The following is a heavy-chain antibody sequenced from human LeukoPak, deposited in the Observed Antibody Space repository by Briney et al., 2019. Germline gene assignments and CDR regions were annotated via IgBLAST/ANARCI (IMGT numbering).Heavy chain of an antibody. CDR3: ARDNSVGDNAWWFDP. CDR2: INPTGGST. Sequence: ASVKVSCKASGYTFNTYGITWVRQAPGQGLEWMGLINPTGGSTGYAQKFQGRVTMTRDMSTSTDYMELSSPRSEDTAIYYCARDNSVGDNAWWFDPWGQGTLVTVSS. J-gene: IGHJ5*02. V-gene: IGHV1-46*02. D-gene: IGHD1-26*01. CDR1: GYTFNTYG.